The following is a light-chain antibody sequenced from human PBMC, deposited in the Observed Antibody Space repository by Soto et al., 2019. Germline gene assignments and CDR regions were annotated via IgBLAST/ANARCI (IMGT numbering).Light chain of an antibody. CDR2: DNT. CDR3: GTWDTSLSTFYV. J-gene: IGLJ1*01. CDR1: SSNIGSNS. V-gene: IGLV1-51*01. Sequence: QSVLTQPPLVSAAPGQTVTISCAGRSSNIGSNSVSWYQHLPGAAPKLLIFDNTKRPSDIPDRFSGFKSGTSATLDIAGLQTGDEADYYCGTWDTSLSTFYVFGTGTKLTVL.